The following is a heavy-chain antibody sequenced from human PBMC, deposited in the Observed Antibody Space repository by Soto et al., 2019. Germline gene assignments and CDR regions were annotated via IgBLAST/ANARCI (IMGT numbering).Heavy chain of an antibody. CDR2: IYYSGST. CDR3: AREVVVAANFDY. CDR1: GGSISSGGYY. J-gene: IGHJ4*02. Sequence: LSLTCTVSGGSISSGGYYWSWIRQHPGKGLEWIGYIYYSGSTYYNPSLKSRVTISVDTSKNQFSLKLSSVTAADTAVYYCAREVVVAANFDYWGQGTLVTVSS. V-gene: IGHV4-31*03. D-gene: IGHD2-15*01.